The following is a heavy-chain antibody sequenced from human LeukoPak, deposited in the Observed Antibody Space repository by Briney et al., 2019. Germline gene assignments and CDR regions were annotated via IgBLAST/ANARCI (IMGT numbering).Heavy chain of an antibody. CDR2: IKQDGSEK. CDR3: ARDTSPSIAAAGYDALDI. Sequence: PGGSLRLSCAASGFTFSSYWMSWVRQAPGKGLEWVANIKQDGSEKYYVDSVKGRFTISRDNAKNSLYLQMNSLRAEDTAVYYCARDTSPSIAAAGYDALDIWGQGTMVNVSP. V-gene: IGHV3-7*01. J-gene: IGHJ3*02. CDR1: GFTFSSYW. D-gene: IGHD6-13*01.